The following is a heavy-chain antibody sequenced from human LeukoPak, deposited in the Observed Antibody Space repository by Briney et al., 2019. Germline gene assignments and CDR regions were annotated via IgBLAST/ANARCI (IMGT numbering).Heavy chain of an antibody. Sequence: PSETLSLTCTVSGGSISSGDYYWSWIRQPPGKGLEWIGYIYYSGSTYYNPSLKSRVTISVDTSKNQFSLKLSSVTAADTAVYYCARVYFSIWSFDYWGQGTLVTVSS. V-gene: IGHV4-30-4*01. CDR3: ARVYFSIWSFDY. D-gene: IGHD2/OR15-2a*01. CDR1: GGSISSGDYY. J-gene: IGHJ4*02. CDR2: IYYSGST.